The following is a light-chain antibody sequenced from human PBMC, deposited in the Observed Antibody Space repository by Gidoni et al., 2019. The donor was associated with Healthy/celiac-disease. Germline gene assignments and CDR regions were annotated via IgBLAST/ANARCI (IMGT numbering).Light chain of an antibody. CDR1: SSDVGGYQY. J-gene: IGLJ1*01. CDR3: SSYTSSSTLV. CDR2: EVS. V-gene: IGLV2-14*01. Sequence: QSALTQPASVSGSPGQSITISCTGTSSDVGGYQYVSWYQQHPGKAPKLMIYEVSNRPSGVSNRFSGSKSGNTASLTISELQAEDEADYYCSSYTSSSTLVFGTGTKVTVL.